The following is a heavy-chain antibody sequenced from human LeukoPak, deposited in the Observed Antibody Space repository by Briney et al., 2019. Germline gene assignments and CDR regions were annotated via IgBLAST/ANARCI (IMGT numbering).Heavy chain of an antibody. CDR1: GDSVSSNIVT. CDR3: VRLIGNSWLDY. V-gene: IGHV6-1*01. Sequence: SQTLSLTCTISGDSVSSNIVTWNWIRQSPSRGLEWLGRTYYRSKWYTDYAESVKSRITINPDTFKNQLSLQLNSVTPEDTAVYYCVRLIGNSWLDYWGQGTLVTVSS. D-gene: IGHD6-13*01. J-gene: IGHJ4*02. CDR2: TYYRSKWYT.